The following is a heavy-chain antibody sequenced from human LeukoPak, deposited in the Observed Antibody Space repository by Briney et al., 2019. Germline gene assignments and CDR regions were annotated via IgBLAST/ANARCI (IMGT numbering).Heavy chain of an antibody. CDR3: ARYRITMVRGVIIIGAFDC. D-gene: IGHD3-10*01. J-gene: IGHJ4*02. Sequence: SETLSLTCTVSGGSISSYYWSWIRQPPGKGLEWIGYIYYSGSTNYNPSLKSRVTISVDTSKNQFSLKLSSVTAADTAVYYCARYRITMVRGVIIIGAFDCWGQGTLVTVSS. CDR2: IYYSGST. CDR1: GGSISSYY. V-gene: IGHV4-59*08.